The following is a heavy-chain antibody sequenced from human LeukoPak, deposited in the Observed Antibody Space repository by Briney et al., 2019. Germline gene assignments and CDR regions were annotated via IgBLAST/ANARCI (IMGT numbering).Heavy chain of an antibody. V-gene: IGHV3-23*01. CDR3: AKDARRTDGWYFFDY. Sequence: GGSLRLSCAASGFAFSDQAMGWVRQAPGKGLEWVSVISDSGSITYYADSVKGRFTISRDNSQNTLFLQMNSLRAEDTAVYYCAKDARRTDGWYFFDYWGQGALVTVSS. J-gene: IGHJ4*02. D-gene: IGHD6-19*01. CDR1: GFAFSDQA. CDR2: ISDSGSIT.